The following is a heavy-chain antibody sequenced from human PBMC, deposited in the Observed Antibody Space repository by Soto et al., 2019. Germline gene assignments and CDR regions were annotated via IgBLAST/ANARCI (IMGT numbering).Heavy chain of an antibody. CDR1: GFTFTTYA. V-gene: IGHV3-30-3*01. Sequence: QVQLVESGGGVVQPGRSLRLSCAASGFTFTTYAMHWVRQAPGKGLEWVAAISYDGSNTYSADSVKGRFTISRDNSKDTLYLQLNSLRAEDTAVYFCARDLGYGNSFIRDYCGQGTLVTVSS. D-gene: IGHD6-13*01. CDR3: ARDLGYGNSFIRDY. J-gene: IGHJ4*02. CDR2: ISYDGSNT.